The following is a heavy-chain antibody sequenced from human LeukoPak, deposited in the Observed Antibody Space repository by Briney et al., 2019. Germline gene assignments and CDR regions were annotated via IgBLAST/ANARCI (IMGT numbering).Heavy chain of an antibody. V-gene: IGHV4-39*01. CDR2: IFYSGTT. Sequence: PSETLSLTCTVSGGSISSTAYYWVWIRQPPGKGLEWIGTIFYSGTTYYNPSLKSRLTISVDTSKNQFSLRLNSVTAADTAIYYCARRLGTYNPYFDSRGQGTLVTVSS. J-gene: IGHJ4*02. CDR3: ARRLGTYNPYFDS. D-gene: IGHD1-14*01. CDR1: GGSISSTAYY.